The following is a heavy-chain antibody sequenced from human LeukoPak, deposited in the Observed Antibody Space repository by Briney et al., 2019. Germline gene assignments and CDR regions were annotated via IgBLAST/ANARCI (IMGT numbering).Heavy chain of an antibody. V-gene: IGHV3-NL1*01. CDR1: GFTFSGYA. CDR2: IFASGSTT. J-gene: IGHJ6*02. Sequence: GGSLRLSCAASGFTFSGYAMNWVRQAPGKGLEWVSLIFASGSTTKYADSVKGRFTISRDNSKNTLYLQMNSLRAEDTAVYYCAKDLLNYYDSSGYYLPVWYYYYGMDVWGQGTTVTVSS. CDR3: AKDLLNYYDSSGYYLPVWYYYYGMDV. D-gene: IGHD3-22*01.